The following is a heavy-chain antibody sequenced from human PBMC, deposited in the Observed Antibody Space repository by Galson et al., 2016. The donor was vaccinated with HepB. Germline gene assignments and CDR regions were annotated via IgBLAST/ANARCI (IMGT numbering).Heavy chain of an antibody. V-gene: IGHV3-21*01. J-gene: IGHJ4*02. Sequence: SLRLSCAASGFNFNTYDMNWVRQAPGKGLERVSYISRTSSYIYYADSVRGRFTISRDNAKNSLFLQLNSLRAADTAIYSCARDMAGYNWIDFWGLGTLVTVSS. CDR1: GFNFNTYD. D-gene: IGHD5-24*01. CDR3: ARDMAGYNWIDF. CDR2: ISRTSSYI.